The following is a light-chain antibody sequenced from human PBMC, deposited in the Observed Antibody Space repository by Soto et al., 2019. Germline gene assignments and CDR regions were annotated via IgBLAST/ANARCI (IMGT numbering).Light chain of an antibody. CDR1: SSDVGGYNY. CDR3: SSYAGNYVYV. V-gene: IGLV2-11*01. CDR2: DVS. Sequence: QSVLTQPRSVSGSPGQSVTISCTGTSSDVGGYNYVSWYQQHPGKGPKLIIYDVSERPSGVPDRFSASKSGNTASLTISGLQAEDEADYYCSSYAGNYVYVFGSGTKVTVL. J-gene: IGLJ1*01.